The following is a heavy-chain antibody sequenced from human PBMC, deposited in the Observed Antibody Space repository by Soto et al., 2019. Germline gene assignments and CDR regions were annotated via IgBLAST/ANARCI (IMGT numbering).Heavy chain of an antibody. Sequence: QVQLVQSGAEVKKPGSSVKVSCKASGGTFSSYAISWVRQAPGQGLAWMGGIIPIFGTANYAQKFQGRVTITADESTSTAYMELSSLRSEDTAVYYCARFWDMGFGATGGWFDPWGQGTLVTVSS. D-gene: IGHD3-10*01. CDR3: ARFWDMGFGATGGWFDP. CDR2: IIPIFGTA. CDR1: GGTFSSYA. J-gene: IGHJ5*02. V-gene: IGHV1-69*01.